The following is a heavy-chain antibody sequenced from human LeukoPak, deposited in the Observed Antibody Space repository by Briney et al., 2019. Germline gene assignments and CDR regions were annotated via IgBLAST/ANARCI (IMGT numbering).Heavy chain of an antibody. CDR3: ARSRGERWLQVWPHLDY. D-gene: IGHD5-24*01. CDR1: GGSFSGYY. V-gene: IGHV4-34*01. Sequence: SETLSLTCAVYGGSFSGYYWSWIRQPPGKGLEWIGEINHSGSTNYNPSLKSRVTISVDTSKNQFSLKLSSVTAADTAVYYCARSRGERWLQVWPHLDYWGQGNLVTVSS. J-gene: IGHJ4*02. CDR2: INHSGST.